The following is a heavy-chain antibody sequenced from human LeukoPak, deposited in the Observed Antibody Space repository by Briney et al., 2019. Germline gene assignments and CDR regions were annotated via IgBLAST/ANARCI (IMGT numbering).Heavy chain of an antibody. J-gene: IGHJ3*02. CDR1: GYTLTELS. CDR3: ATTRPVPAANDAFDI. Sequence: GASVKVSCKVSGYTLTELSMHWVRQAPGKGLEWMGGFDPEDGETIYAQKFQGRVTMTEDTSTDTAYMELSSLRSEDTAVYYCATTRPVPAANDAFDIWGQGTMVTVSS. CDR2: FDPEDGET. D-gene: IGHD2-2*01. V-gene: IGHV1-24*01.